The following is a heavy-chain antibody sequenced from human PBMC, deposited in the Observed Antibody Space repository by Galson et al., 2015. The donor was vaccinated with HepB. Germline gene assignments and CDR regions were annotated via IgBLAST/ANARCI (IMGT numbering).Heavy chain of an antibody. J-gene: IGHJ4*02. Sequence: SLRLSCAASGFTFSTYWMHWVRQAPGKGLVWVSRINSDGSSTAHADSVKGRFTISRDNAKSTLYVQMNSLRAEDTAVYYCVRGTTDPSGWYMKWDYWGQGTLVTVSS. CDR3: VRGTTDPSGWYMKWDY. D-gene: IGHD6-19*01. CDR2: INSDGSST. V-gene: IGHV3-74*01. CDR1: GFTFSTYW.